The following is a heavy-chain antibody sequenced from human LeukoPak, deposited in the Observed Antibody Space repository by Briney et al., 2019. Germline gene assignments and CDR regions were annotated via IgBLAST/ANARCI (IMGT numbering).Heavy chain of an antibody. CDR2: IYSSGST. CDR3: ARGNKYAGVFDY. V-gene: IGHV4-59*01. D-gene: IGHD1/OR15-1a*01. J-gene: IGHJ4*02. Sequence: SETLSLTCSVSVGSIRDYYWSWIRQPPGKGLEWIGYIYSSGSTSYNPSLKGQVTISLDTSKNQFPLKLSSVTAADTAVYYCARGNKYAGVFDYWGQGTLVTISS. CDR1: VGSIRDYY.